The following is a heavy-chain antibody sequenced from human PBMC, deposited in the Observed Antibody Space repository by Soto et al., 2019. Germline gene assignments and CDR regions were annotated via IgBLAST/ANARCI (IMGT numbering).Heavy chain of an antibody. CDR3: ARGGQLWAWGMDV. D-gene: IGHD5-18*01. V-gene: IGHV4-30-4*01. CDR1: GGSISSGDYY. CDR2: IYYSGST. Sequence: SETLSLTCTVSGGSISSGDYYWSWIRQPPGKGLEWIGYIYYSGSTYYNPSLKSRVTISVETSKNQFSLKLSSVTAADTAVYYCARGGQLWAWGMDVWGQGTTFTVSS. J-gene: IGHJ6*02.